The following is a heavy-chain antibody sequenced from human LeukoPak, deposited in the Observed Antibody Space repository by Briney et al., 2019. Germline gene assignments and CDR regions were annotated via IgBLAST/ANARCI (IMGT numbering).Heavy chain of an antibody. CDR1: GGSISSSSYY. Sequence: SETLSLTCTVSGGSISSSSYYWGWIRQPPGKGLEWIGSIYYSGTTYYNPSLKSRVTISVDTSKNQFSLKLSSLTAADTAVYYCASTSDWSYYYYYMDVWGKGTTVTISS. CDR2: IYYSGTT. CDR3: ASTSDWSYYYYYMDV. D-gene: IGHD2-21*01. J-gene: IGHJ6*03. V-gene: IGHV4-39*01.